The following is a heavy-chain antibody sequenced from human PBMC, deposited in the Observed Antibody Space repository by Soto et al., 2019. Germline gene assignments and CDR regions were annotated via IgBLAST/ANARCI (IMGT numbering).Heavy chain of an antibody. J-gene: IGHJ4*02. CDR3: ARILSGYDSPIDY. CDR1: GGSISSYY. V-gene: IGHV4-59*08. D-gene: IGHD5-12*01. Sequence: SETLSLTCTVSGGSISSYYWSWIRQPPGKGLEWIGYIYYSGSTNYNPSLKSRVTISVDTSKNQFSLKLSSVTAADTAVYYCARILSGYDSPIDYWGQGTLVTVSS. CDR2: IYYSGST.